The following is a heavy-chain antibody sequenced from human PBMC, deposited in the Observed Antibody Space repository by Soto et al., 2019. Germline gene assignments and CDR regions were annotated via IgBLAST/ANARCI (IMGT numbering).Heavy chain of an antibody. V-gene: IGHV3-23*01. Sequence: GGSVRLSCAASGFTFSSYAMSWVRQAPGKGLEWVSAISGSGGSTYYADSVKGRFTISRDNSKNTLYLQMNSLRAEDTAVYYCAKAALGYFDWPEYFQHWGQGTLVTVSS. CDR3: AKAALGYFDWPEYFQH. CDR2: ISGSGGST. CDR1: GFTFSSYA. J-gene: IGHJ1*01. D-gene: IGHD3-9*01.